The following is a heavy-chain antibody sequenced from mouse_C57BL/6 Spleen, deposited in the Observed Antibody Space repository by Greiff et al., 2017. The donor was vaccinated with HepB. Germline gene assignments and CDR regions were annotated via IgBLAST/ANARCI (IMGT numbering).Heavy chain of an antibody. D-gene: IGHD2-1*01. J-gene: IGHJ2*01. V-gene: IGHV14-2*01. CDR3: AKGNHEYYFDY. Sequence: EVQLQQSGAELVKPGASVKLSCTASGFNIKDYYMHWVKQRTEQGLEWIGRIDPEDGETKYAPKFQGKATITADTSSNTAYLQLSSLTSEDTAVYYCAKGNHEYYFDYWGQGTTLTVSS. CDR1: GFNIKDYY. CDR2: IDPEDGET.